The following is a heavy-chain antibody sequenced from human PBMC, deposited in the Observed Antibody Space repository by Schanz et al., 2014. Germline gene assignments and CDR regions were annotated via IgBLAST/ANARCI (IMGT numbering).Heavy chain of an antibody. D-gene: IGHD6-13*01. V-gene: IGHV3-21*01. J-gene: IGHJ4*02. CDR1: GFIFSAYT. CDR2: ISSGGRNI. Sequence: EVQLVESGGGLVKPGESLRLSCAASGFIFSAYTMNWVRQAPGKGLEWVSSISSGGRNISYSDSMKGRFTISRDNAKNSLYLQMNSLIAEDTAVYYCAKEKEEVAADGSFFDYWGQGTLVTVSS. CDR3: AKEKEEVAADGSFFDY.